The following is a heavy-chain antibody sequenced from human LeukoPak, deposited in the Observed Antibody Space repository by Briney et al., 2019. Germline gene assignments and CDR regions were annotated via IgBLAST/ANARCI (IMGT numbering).Heavy chain of an antibody. V-gene: IGHV4-34*01. J-gene: IGHJ5*02. CDR2: INHSGST. CDR1: GGSFSGYY. Sequence: PSETLSLTCAVYGGSFSGYYWSWIRQPPGKGLEWIGEINHSGSTNYNPSLKSRVTISVVTSKNQFSLKLSSVTAADTAVYYCARGRSPYDSSGYYYGRYNWFDPWGQGTLVTVSS. D-gene: IGHD3-22*01. CDR3: ARGRSPYDSSGYYYGRYNWFDP.